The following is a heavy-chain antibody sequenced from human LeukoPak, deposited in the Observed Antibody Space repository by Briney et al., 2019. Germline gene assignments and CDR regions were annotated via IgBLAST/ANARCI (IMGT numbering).Heavy chain of an antibody. CDR1: GFTFRSYA. CDR3: AETGGYSGSYFDY. Sequence: PGGSLRLSCAASGFTFRSYAMSWVRQAPGKGLEWVSTISTSGGSTYYADSVKARFTISRDNSKNTLYLQMNSLRAEDTAEYYCAETGGYSGSYFDYWGPGTLVTVSS. CDR2: ISTSGGST. V-gene: IGHV3-23*01. J-gene: IGHJ4*02. D-gene: IGHD1-26*01.